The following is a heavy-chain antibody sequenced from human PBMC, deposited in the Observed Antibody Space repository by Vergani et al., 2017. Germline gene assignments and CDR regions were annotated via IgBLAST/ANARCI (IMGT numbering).Heavy chain of an antibody. CDR3: ARDLRLMYNRFDP. Sequence: QVQLVESGGNVVQSGRSLRLSCAASGFTFGSFGMHWVRQAPGKGLEWVAVIWYDGRNKQYADSVKGRFTVSRDNSQSTLYLQMNSLRAEDTAMYYCARDLRLMYNRFDPWGQGTLVTVSS. V-gene: IGHV3-33*01. J-gene: IGHJ5*02. CDR2: IWYDGRNK. D-gene: IGHD3-3*01. CDR1: GFTFGSFG.